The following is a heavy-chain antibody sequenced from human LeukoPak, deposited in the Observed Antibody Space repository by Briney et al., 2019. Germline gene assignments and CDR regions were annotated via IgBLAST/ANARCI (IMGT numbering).Heavy chain of an antibody. CDR3: ARAGPATLWFGESDFDY. V-gene: IGHV4-59*01. CDR1: GGSISSYY. CDR2: IYYSGST. J-gene: IGHJ4*02. D-gene: IGHD3-10*01. Sequence: TSETLSLTCTVSGGSISSYYWSWLRQPPGKGLEWIGYIYYSGSTNYNPSLKSRVTISVDTSKNQFSLKLSSVTAADTAVYYCARAGPATLWFGESDFDYWGQGTLVTVSS.